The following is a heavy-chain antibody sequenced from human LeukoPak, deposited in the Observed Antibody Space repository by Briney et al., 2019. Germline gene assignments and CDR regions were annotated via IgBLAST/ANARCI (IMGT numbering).Heavy chain of an antibody. CDR1: GFTVSSNY. D-gene: IGHD4-17*01. J-gene: IGHJ6*03. CDR2: IYSGGST. Sequence: GGSLRLSCAASGFTVSSNYMSWVRQAPGKGLEWVSVIYSGGSTYYADSVKGRFTISRDNSKNTLYLQMNSLRAGDTAVYYCARAPYGDLTRYYYYYMDVWGKGTTVTVS. V-gene: IGHV3-53*01. CDR3: ARAPYGDLTRYYYYYMDV.